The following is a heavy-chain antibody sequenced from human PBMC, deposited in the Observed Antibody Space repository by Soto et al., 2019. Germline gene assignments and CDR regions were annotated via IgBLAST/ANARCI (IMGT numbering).Heavy chain of an antibody. Sequence: SETLSLTCTVAGGDIRSPNWWTWVRQTPGKGLEWSGVLYHTGKSNYNPSLRSRATIAVDMSKRQFSLNVTSVTAADTAIYYCARDLTYWGQVALVTVSS. CDR3: ARDLTY. V-gene: IGHV4-4*02. J-gene: IGHJ4*02. CDR1: GGDIRSPNW. CDR2: LYHTGKS.